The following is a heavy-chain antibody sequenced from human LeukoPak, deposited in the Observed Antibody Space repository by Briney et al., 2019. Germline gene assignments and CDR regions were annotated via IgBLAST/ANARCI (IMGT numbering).Heavy chain of an antibody. CDR2: IYTSGST. CDR1: GGSISSYY. D-gene: IGHD5-18*01. J-gene: IGHJ4*02. CDR3: ARSAKAAGYSLNN. Sequence: PSETLSLTCTVSGGSISSYYWSWIRQPAGKGLEWIGRIYTSGSTNYIPSLKSRVTMSVDTSKNQFSLKLSSVTAADTAVYYCARSAKAAGYSLNNWGQGTLVTVSS. V-gene: IGHV4-4*07.